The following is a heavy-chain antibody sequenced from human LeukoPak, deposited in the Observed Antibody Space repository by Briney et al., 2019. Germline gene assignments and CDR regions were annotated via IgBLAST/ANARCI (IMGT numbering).Heavy chain of an antibody. Sequence: GESLKISCKGSGYSFTSYWIGWVRQMPGKGLEWMGIIYPGDSDTRYSPSFQGQVTISADKSISTAYLQWSSLKASDTAMYYCARHGESYCGGDRQIDYWGQGTLVTVSS. CDR1: GYSFTSYW. J-gene: IGHJ4*02. V-gene: IGHV5-51*01. CDR2: IYPGDSDT. CDR3: ARHGESYCGGDRQIDY. D-gene: IGHD2-21*02.